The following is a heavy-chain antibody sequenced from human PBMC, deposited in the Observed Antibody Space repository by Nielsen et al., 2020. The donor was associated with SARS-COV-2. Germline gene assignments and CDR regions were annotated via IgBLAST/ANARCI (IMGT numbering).Heavy chain of an antibody. CDR2: ISWNSGSI. V-gene: IGHV3-9*01. CDR3: AGLVGADYYYYGMDV. Sequence: SLKISCAASGFTFDDYAMHWVRQAPGKGLEWVSGISWNSGSIGYADSVKGRFTISRDNAKNSLYLQMNSLRAEDTALYYCAGLVGADYYYYGMDVWGQGTTVTVSS. D-gene: IGHD1-26*01. CDR1: GFTFDDYA. J-gene: IGHJ6*02.